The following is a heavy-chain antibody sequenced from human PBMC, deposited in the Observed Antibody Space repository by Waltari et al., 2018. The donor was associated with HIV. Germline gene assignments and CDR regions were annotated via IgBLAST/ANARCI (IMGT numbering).Heavy chain of an antibody. Sequence: QVQLVQSGSELKKPGASVKISCRASGYKFTNYAMNWVRQAPGQGPEWMGGINTNAGNQTYAQGFTGRFVFSLDTSVSTAYRQINSLKAEDTAVYDCAKLGMKNWFDPWGQGTLVTVSS. CDR3: AKLGMKNWFDP. CDR1: GYKFTNYA. CDR2: INTNAGNQ. J-gene: IGHJ5*02. D-gene: IGHD3-3*02. V-gene: IGHV7-4-1*02.